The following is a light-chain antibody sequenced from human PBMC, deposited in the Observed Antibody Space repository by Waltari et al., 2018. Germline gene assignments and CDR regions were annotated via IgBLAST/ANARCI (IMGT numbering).Light chain of an antibody. V-gene: IGKV1-5*03. J-gene: IGKJ5*01. CDR1: QSISSW. CDR2: KAS. Sequence: DIQMTQSPSTLSASVGHRVTITCRASQSISSWLAWYQQKAGKAPKPLIYKASTLESGVPSRFSGSGSGTEFTLTISVLQPDDFATYYCQYYSSSSITFGQGTRLEIK. CDR3: QYYSSSSIT.